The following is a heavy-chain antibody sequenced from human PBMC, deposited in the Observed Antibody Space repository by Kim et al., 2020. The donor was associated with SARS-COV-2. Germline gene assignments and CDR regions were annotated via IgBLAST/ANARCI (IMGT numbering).Heavy chain of an antibody. V-gene: IGHV3-74*01. D-gene: IGHD3-22*01. Sequence: YADSLKGRLTISRDNAKNTLYLQMNSLRAEDTAVYYCARGHYVSSGLFDYWGQGTLVTVSS. CDR3: ARGHYVSSGLFDY. J-gene: IGHJ4*02.